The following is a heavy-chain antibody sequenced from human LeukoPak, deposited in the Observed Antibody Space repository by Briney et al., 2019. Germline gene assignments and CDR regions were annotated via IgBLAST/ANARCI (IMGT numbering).Heavy chain of an antibody. D-gene: IGHD3-16*01. CDR1: GGSISSYY. CDR2: IYTSGST. J-gene: IGHJ4*02. CDR3: ARRLGAFDY. V-gene: IGHV4-4*09. Sequence: SETLSLTCTVSGGSISSYYWSGIRQPPGKGLEWIGYIYTSGSTNYNPSLKSRVTISVDTSKNQFSLKLSSVTAADTAVYYCARRLGAFDYWGQGTLVTVSS.